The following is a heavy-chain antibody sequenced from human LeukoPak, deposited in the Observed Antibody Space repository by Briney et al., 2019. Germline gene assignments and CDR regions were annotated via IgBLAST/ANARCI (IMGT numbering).Heavy chain of an antibody. CDR1: GGSISGYY. CDR3: ARRPWLPAAGLDP. J-gene: IGHJ5*02. V-gene: IGHV4-4*07. D-gene: IGHD2-2*01. CDR2: LYGSATI. Sequence: SETLSLTCTVSGGSISGYYWSWIRQPAGKGLEWIGRLYGSATIKYNPSLRSRLSLSGDTSKNQFSLKLSSVTAADTAVYYCARRPWLPAAGLDPWGQGTLVTVSS.